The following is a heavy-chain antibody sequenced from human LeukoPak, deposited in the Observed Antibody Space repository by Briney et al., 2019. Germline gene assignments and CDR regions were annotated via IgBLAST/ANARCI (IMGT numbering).Heavy chain of an antibody. V-gene: IGHV4-39*01. D-gene: IGHD6-19*01. CDR2: IYYSGST. CDR1: GGSISISSYY. J-gene: IGHJ4*02. Sequence: SETLSLTCTVSGGSISISSYYWGWIRQPPGKGLEWIGSIYYSGSTYYNPSLKSRVTISVDTSKNQFSLKLSSVTAADTAVYYCARQLAGIDPYYFDYWGQGTLVTVSS. CDR3: ARQLAGIDPYYFDY.